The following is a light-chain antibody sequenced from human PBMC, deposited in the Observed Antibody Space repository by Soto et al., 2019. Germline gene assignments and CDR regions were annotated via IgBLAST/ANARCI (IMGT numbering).Light chain of an antibody. CDR1: RSVSSSY. J-gene: IGKJ1*01. CDR3: QQYGSSPPWT. V-gene: IGKV3-20*01. CDR2: GAS. Sequence: IVLTQSPGTLSLSPGERATLSCMASRSVSSSYLAWYQQKPGQAPRLLIYGASSRATGIPDRFSGSVSGTGFTLTISRLEPEDFAVYYCQQYGSSPPWTFGQGTKVDIK.